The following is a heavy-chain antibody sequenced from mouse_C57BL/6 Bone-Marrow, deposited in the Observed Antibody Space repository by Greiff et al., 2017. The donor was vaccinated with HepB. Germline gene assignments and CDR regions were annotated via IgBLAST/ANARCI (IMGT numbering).Heavy chain of an antibody. CDR1: GFSLTSYG. Sequence: VKLVESGPGLVQPSQSLSITCTVSGFSLTSYGVHWVRQSPGKGLEWLGVIWRGGSTDYNAAFMSRLSITKDNSKSQVFFKMNSLQADDTAIYYCAAWAWLLRGFAYWGQGTLVTVSA. CDR2: IWRGGST. D-gene: IGHD2-3*01. CDR3: AAWAWLLRGFAY. J-gene: IGHJ3*01. V-gene: IGHV2-5*01.